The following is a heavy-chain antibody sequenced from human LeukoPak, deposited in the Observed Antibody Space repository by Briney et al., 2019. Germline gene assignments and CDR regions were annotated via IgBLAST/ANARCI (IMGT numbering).Heavy chain of an antibody. J-gene: IGHJ5*02. Sequence: GGSLRLSCAASGFTFSSYAMHWVRQAPGKGLEWVAVISYDGSNKYYADSVKGRFTISRDNSKNTLYLQMNSLRAEDTAVYYCARDRMGEALGYNWNYFGWFDPWGQGTLVTVSS. CDR1: GFTFSSYA. CDR3: ARDRMGEALGYNWNYFGWFDP. CDR2: ISYDGSNK. D-gene: IGHD1-7*01. V-gene: IGHV3-30-3*01.